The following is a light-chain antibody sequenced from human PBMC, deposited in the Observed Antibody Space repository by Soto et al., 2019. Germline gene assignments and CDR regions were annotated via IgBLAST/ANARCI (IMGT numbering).Light chain of an antibody. CDR3: SSYSSSSTLCV. Sequence: QSALAQPASVSGSPGQSITVSCTGTSSDVGGYNYVSWCQHHPGKAPKLIIYEVSNRPSGVSNRFSGSKSGNTASLTISGLQAEDEADYYCSSYSSSSTLCVFXTGTKVTVL. V-gene: IGLV2-14*01. CDR1: SSDVGGYNY. J-gene: IGLJ1*01. CDR2: EVS.